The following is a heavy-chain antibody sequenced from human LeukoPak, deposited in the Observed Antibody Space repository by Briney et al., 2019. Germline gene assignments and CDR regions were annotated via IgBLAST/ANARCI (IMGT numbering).Heavy chain of an antibody. Sequence: SETLSLTCTVSGGSISSSSYYWGWIRQPPGKGLEWIGSIYYSGSTYHNPSLKSRVTISVDTSKNQFSLKLSSVTAADTAVYYCARYSGLLGYSDYWGQGTLVTVSS. D-gene: IGHD1-26*01. CDR3: ARYSGLLGYSDY. J-gene: IGHJ4*02. V-gene: IGHV4-39*01. CDR1: GGSISSSSYY. CDR2: IYYSGST.